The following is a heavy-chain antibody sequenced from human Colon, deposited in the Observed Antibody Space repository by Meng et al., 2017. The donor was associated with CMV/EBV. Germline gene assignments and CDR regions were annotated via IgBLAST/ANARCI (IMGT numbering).Heavy chain of an antibody. J-gene: IGHJ4*02. V-gene: IGHV3-7*03. D-gene: IGHD2-15*01. CDR1: RFSLSPYW. CDR2: INQDGREK. Sequence: GGSLRLSCTAPRFSLSPYWMSWVRQAPGKGLEWVAKINQDGREKYYVDSVKGRFTISRDNAKNSLYLQMNSLRAEDTAIYYCARDGVVVLGATRDWGQGTLVTVSS. CDR3: ARDGVVVLGATRD.